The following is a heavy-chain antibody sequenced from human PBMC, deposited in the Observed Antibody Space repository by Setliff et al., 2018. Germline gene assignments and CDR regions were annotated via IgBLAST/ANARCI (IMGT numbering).Heavy chain of an antibody. Sequence: ASVKVSCKASGYTFTSHYMHWVRQAPGLGLEWMGTINPSSGRTSYAQKFQGRVTMTRDTSTSTVYMDMSSLRSEDTAVYYCARGGLTYGIFDYWGQGTLVTVSS. D-gene: IGHD4-17*01. CDR3: ARGGLTYGIFDY. J-gene: IGHJ4*02. V-gene: IGHV1-46*01. CDR2: INPSSGRT. CDR1: GYTFTSHY.